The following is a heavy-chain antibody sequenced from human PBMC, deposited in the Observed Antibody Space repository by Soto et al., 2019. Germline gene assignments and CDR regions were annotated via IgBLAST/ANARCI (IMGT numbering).Heavy chain of an antibody. CDR2: IKSKTDGGTT. CDR3: TTLYWFDP. Sequence: GGSLRLSCAASGFTFSNAWMSWVRQAPGKGLEWVDRIKSKTDGGTTDYAAPVKGRFTISRDDSKNTLYLQMNSLKTEDTAVYYCTTLYWFDPWGQGTLVTVSS. CDR1: GFTFSNAW. J-gene: IGHJ5*02. V-gene: IGHV3-15*01.